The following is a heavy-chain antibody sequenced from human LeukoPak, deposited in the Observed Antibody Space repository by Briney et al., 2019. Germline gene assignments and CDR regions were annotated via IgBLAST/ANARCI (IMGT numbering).Heavy chain of an antibody. V-gene: IGHV4-34*01. CDR3: ARNIVVVPAAKAPHWYFDL. CDR2: INHSGST. J-gene: IGHJ2*01. CDR1: GGSFSGYY. Sequence: PSETLSLTCAVYGGSFSGYYWSWIRQPPGKGLEWIGEINHSGSTNYNPSLKSRVTISVGTSKNQFSLKLSSVTAADTAVYYCARNIVVVPAAKAPHWYFDLWGRGTLVTASS. D-gene: IGHD2-2*01.